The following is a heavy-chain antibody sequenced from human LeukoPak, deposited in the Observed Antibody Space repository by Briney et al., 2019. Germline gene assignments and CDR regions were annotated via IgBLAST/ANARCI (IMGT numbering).Heavy chain of an antibody. V-gene: IGHV3-23*01. CDR3: AKESGYYAPGHVDY. CDR1: GFTFSSYA. Sequence: GGSLRLSCAPSGFTFSSYAMSWVRQAPGEGLEWGSAISGSGGSTYYAASVKGRFTISRDNSKNTLYLQMNSLRAEDTAVYYCAKESGYYAPGHVDYWGQGTLVTVSS. J-gene: IGHJ4*02. D-gene: IGHD3-3*01. CDR2: ISGSGGST.